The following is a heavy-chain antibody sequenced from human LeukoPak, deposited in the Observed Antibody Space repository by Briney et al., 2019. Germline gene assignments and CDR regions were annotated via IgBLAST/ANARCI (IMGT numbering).Heavy chain of an antibody. D-gene: IGHD3-22*01. J-gene: IGHJ4*02. CDR3: AKVLTLYYYDSSGPDY. CDR2: ISGSGGST. V-gene: IGHV3-23*01. CDR1: GLTFSSYA. Sequence: QPGGSLRLSCAASGLTFSSYAMSWVRQAPGKGLERVSAISGSGGSTYYADSVKGRFTISRDNSKNTLYLQMNSLRAEDTAVYYCAKVLTLYYYDSSGPDYWGQGTLVTVSS.